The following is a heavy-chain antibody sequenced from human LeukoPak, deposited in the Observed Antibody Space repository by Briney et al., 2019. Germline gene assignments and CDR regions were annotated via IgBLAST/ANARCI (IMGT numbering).Heavy chain of an antibody. CDR2: MNHDGSDQ. Sequence: GGSLRLSCAASGITFRNSYMSWVRQAPGKGLEWVAYMNHDGSDQSHVDSVRGRFTISRDNAKNPLYLQMNSLRVEDTAVYYCARAAVYCSSSTCRTNFDSWGQGTLVTVSS. CDR1: GITFRNSY. CDR3: ARAAVYCSSSTCRTNFDS. V-gene: IGHV3-7*01. J-gene: IGHJ4*02. D-gene: IGHD2-2*01.